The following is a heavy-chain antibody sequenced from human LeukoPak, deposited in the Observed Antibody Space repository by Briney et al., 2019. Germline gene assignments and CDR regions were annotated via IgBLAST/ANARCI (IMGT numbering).Heavy chain of an antibody. CDR1: GFTFSSYG. CDR2: ISYDGSNK. V-gene: IGHV3-30*18. Sequence: RPGGSLRLSCAASGFTFSSYGMHWVRQAPGKELEWVAVISYDGSNKYYADSVKGRFTISRDNSKNTLYLQMNSLRAEDTAVYYCAKSGRRGYSYGHRFKYYFDYWGQGTLVTVSS. CDR3: AKSGRRGYSYGHRFKYYFDY. D-gene: IGHD5-18*01. J-gene: IGHJ4*02.